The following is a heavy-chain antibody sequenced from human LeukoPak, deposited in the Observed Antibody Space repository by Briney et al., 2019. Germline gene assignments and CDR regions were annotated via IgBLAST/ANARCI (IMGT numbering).Heavy chain of an antibody. Sequence: GGSLRLSCAASGFTVSSNYMSWVRQAPGKGLEWVANINQDGSEKYYVDSVKGRFTISRDNAKNSMYLQMNSLRAEDTAIYYCAREGHGYYWGQGTLVTVSS. CDR2: INQDGSEK. V-gene: IGHV3-7*01. CDR1: GFTVSSNY. J-gene: IGHJ4*02. CDR3: AREGHGYY. D-gene: IGHD6-25*01.